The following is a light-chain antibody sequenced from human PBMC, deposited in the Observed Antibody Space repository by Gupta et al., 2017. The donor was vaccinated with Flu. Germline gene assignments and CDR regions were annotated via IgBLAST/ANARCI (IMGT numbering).Light chain of an antibody. V-gene: IGLV1-51*01. CDR1: YNNMGDYY. J-gene: IGLJ3*02. CDR2: DNN. Sequence: KGTSARCGSYNNMGDYYVSWYPQLTGTAHKLRIYDNNKRSSGVPDRFSGSKSGTSASLAITGLQAGDEADYYCAACDSSLSGVVFGGGTKLTVL. CDR3: AACDSSLSGVV.